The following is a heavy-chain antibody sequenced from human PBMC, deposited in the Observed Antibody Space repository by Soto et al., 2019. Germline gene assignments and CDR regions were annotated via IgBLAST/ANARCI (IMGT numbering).Heavy chain of an antibody. CDR3: ARRTRIAAPKSPYYYYYYMDV. D-gene: IGHD6-6*01. Sequence: SETLTLTCTVSGGSISSYYWSWIRQPPGKGLEWIGYIYYSGSTNYNPSLKSRVTISVDTSKNQFSLKLSSVTAADTAVYYCARRTRIAAPKSPYYYYYYMDVWGKGTTVTVSS. CDR1: GGSISSYY. V-gene: IGHV4-59*08. J-gene: IGHJ6*03. CDR2: IYYSGST.